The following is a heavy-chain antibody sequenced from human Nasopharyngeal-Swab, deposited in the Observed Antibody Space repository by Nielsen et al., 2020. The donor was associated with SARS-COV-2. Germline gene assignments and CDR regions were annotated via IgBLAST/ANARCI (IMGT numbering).Heavy chain of an antibody. CDR3: ARAKSNWNPNWFDP. J-gene: IGHJ5*02. CDR2: IYYSGST. Sequence: LSLTCAVYGGSFSGYYWSWIRQHPGKGLEWIGYIYYSGSTYYNPSLKSRVTISVDTSKNQFSLKLSSVTAADTAVYYCARAKSNWNPNWFDPWGQGTLVTVSS. V-gene: IGHV4-31*11. CDR1: GGSFSGYY. D-gene: IGHD1-20*01.